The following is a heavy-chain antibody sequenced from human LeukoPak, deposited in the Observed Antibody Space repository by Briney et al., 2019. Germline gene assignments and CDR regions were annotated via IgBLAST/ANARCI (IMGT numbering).Heavy chain of an antibody. J-gene: IGHJ4*02. CDR2: IRYDGSNK. D-gene: IGHD3-3*02. CDR3: AKANGAIFGVAGYFDY. Sequence: GGSLRLSCAASGFSFRSYGMHWVRQAPGKGLEWVAFIRYDGSNKYYADSVKGRSTISRDNSKNTLNLQMNSLRAEDTAVYYCAKANGAIFGVAGYFDYWGQGTLVTVSS. V-gene: IGHV3-30*02. CDR1: GFSFRSYG.